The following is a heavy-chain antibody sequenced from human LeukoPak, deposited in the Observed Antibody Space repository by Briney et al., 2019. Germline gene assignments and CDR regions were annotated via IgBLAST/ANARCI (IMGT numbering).Heavy chain of an antibody. D-gene: IGHD3-16*01. CDR1: GGSISSGGYY. V-gene: IGHV4-61*08. CDR2: IYYSGST. Sequence: SQTLSLTCTVSGGSISSGGYYWSWIRQPPGKGLEWIGYIYYSGSTNYNPSLKSRVTISVDTSKNQFSLKLSSVTAADTAVYYCATSRGTWHAFDIWGQGTMVTVPS. CDR3: ATSRGTWHAFDI. J-gene: IGHJ3*02.